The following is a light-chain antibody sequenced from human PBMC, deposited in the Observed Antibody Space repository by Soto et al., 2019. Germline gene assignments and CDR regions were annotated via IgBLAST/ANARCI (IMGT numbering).Light chain of an antibody. V-gene: IGKV1-27*01. CDR3: QKYNRAPPYT. CDR2: AAS. J-gene: IGKJ2*01. Sequence: DIQMTQSPASLSASVGDRVTITCRSRQAMSNFLAWYQQKPGKVPKLLIYAASTLQSGVPYRFSGSGSGTDFTLTISSLQPEDVATYYCQKYNRAPPYTFDQGTKLEIK. CDR1: QAMSNF.